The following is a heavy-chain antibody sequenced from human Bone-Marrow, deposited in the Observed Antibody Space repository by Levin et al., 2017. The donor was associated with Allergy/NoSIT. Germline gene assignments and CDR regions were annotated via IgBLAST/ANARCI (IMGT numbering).Heavy chain of an antibody. V-gene: IGHV4-39*01. CDR3: ARTVGYSGYRIDY. Sequence: GSLRLSCAVSGASISSDSYSWGWIRQPPGKELEWIGTLYYGENTYYNPSLQSRVTISVDTSRKQFSLKLRSVTATDTAVYYCARTVGYSGYRIDYWGQGILVTVSS. CDR2: LYYGENT. CDR1: GASISSDSYS. J-gene: IGHJ4*02. D-gene: IGHD5-12*01.